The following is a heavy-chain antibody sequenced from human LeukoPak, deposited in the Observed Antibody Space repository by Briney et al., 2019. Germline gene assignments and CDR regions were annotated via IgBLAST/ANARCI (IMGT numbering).Heavy chain of an antibody. Sequence: SETLSLTCTVSGFSISSGYHWGWVRQPPGKGLEWIGTIYHSGSTYYNPSLKSRVTISVDTSKNQFSLKLSSVTAADTAVYYCARGGPTEFDYWGQGTLVTVSS. CDR3: ARGGPTEFDY. D-gene: IGHD3-10*01. CDR1: GFSISSGYH. V-gene: IGHV4-38-2*02. J-gene: IGHJ4*02. CDR2: IYHSGST.